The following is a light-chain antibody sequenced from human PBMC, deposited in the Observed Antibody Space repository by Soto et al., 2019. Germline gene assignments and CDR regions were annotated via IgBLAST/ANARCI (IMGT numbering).Light chain of an antibody. CDR1: QSFVTY. CDR3: QQRSTWPLT. J-gene: IGKJ4*01. Sequence: EIVLTQSPATLSLSAGERATLSCRASQSFVTYLAWYQHKPGQAPSLLIYDASNRATGIPARFSGSGSGTDFTLSISSLEPEDFSVYYCQQRSTWPLTFGGGTKVQIK. V-gene: IGKV3-11*01. CDR2: DAS.